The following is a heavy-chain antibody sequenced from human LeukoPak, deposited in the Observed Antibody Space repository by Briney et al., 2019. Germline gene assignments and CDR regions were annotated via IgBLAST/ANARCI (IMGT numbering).Heavy chain of an antibody. CDR1: GFTFSDYY. CDR3: ARERLSTSSHEVDY. CDR2: ISSSGSTI. J-gene: IGHJ4*02. V-gene: IGHV3-11*01. Sequence: PGGSLRLSCAASGFTFSDYYMSWIRQAPGKGLEWVSYISSSGSTIYYADSVKGRFTISRGNSKNILYLQMNSLRAEDAAVYYCARERLSTSSHEVDYWGQGTLVTVSS. D-gene: IGHD2-2*01.